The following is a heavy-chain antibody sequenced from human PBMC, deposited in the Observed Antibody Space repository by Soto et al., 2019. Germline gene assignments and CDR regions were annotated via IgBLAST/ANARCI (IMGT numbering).Heavy chain of an antibody. D-gene: IGHD1-26*01. CDR2: IIPIFGTA. Sequence: QVQLVQSGAEVKKPGSSVKVSCKASGGTFSSYAISWVRQAPGQGLEWMGGIIPIFGTADYAQTFQGRVTIPGDDPTNSAYMDWGSLGWGHSALYSGASHTGSSPKGRYSSGMDVWGQGTTVTVSS. V-gene: IGHV1-69*12. CDR3: ASHTGSSPKGRYSSGMDV. J-gene: IGHJ6*02. CDR1: GGTFSSYA.